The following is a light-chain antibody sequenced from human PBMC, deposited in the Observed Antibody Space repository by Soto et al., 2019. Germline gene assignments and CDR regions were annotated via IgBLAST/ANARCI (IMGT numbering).Light chain of an antibody. CDR2: SKSDSEN. Sequence: QPVLTQPSSLSASPGASASLTCTLRSGINVGTYRIYWYQQKPGSPPQYLLRSKSDSENQQGSGVPSRFSGSTDASANAGILLISGLQSEDEADYYCMIWHSGAYVFGTGTKVTV. CDR3: MIWHSGAYV. V-gene: IGLV5-45*03. J-gene: IGLJ1*01. CDR1: SGINVGTYR.